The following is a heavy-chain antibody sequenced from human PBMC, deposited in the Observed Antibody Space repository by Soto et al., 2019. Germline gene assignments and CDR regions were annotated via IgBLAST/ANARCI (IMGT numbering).Heavy chain of an antibody. J-gene: IGHJ4*02. CDR2: IYYSGST. Sequence: SETLSLTCTVSGGSISSSSYYWGWIRQPPGKGLEWIGSIYYSGSTYYNPSLKSRVTISVDTSKNQFSLKLSSVTAADTAVYYCARNRDYGDYGAYFDYWGQGTLVTVSS. CDR1: GGSISSSSYY. CDR3: ARNRDYGDYGAYFDY. V-gene: IGHV4-39*01. D-gene: IGHD4-17*01.